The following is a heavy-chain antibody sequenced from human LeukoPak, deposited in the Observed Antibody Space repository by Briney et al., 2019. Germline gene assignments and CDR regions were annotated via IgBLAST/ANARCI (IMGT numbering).Heavy chain of an antibody. V-gene: IGHV4-39*01. J-gene: IGHJ4*02. D-gene: IGHD5-18*01. CDR3: ARLYSYKGLY. CDR2: IYYSGST. CDR1: GGSISSSSYY. Sequence: SKTLSLTCTVSGGSISSSSYYWGWIRQPPGKGLEWIGSIYYSGSTYYNPSLKSRVTISVDTSKNQFSLKLSSVTAADTAVYYCARLYSYKGLYWGQGTLVTVSS.